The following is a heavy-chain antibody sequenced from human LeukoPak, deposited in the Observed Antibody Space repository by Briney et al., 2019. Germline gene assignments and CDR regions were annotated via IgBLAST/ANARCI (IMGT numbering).Heavy chain of an antibody. V-gene: IGHV4-59*01. CDR3: ALYYYDSSGYYAGYFDY. J-gene: IGHJ4*02. Sequence: SETLSLTCTVSGGSISSYYWSWIRQPPGKGLEWIGYIYYSGSTNYNPSLKSRVTISVDTSKNQFSLKLSSVTAADTAVYYCALYYYDSSGYYAGYFDYWGQGALVTVSS. D-gene: IGHD3-22*01. CDR2: IYYSGST. CDR1: GGSISSYY.